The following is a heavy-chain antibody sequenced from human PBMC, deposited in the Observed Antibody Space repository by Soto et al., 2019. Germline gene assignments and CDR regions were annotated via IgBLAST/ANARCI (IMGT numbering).Heavy chain of an antibody. CDR1: VYTFSSYS. D-gene: IGHD1-26*01. V-gene: IGHV3-21*01. J-gene: IGHJ4*02. CDR3: AKLVGAPAPIDY. CDR2: ISSSSSYI. Sequence: RLTSEAAVYTFSSYSMNWVRQASVKGLEWVSSISSSSSYIYYADSVKGRFTISRDNAKNSLYLQMNSLTAADTAVYYCAKLVGAPAPIDYWGQGTLVTVSS.